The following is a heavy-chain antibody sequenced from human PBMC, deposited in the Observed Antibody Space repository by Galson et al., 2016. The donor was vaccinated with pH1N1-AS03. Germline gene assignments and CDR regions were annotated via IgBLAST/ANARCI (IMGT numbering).Heavy chain of an antibody. V-gene: IGHV1-69*13. Sequence: SVKVSCKASAGTFATFAVSWVRQARGQGLEWMGGVIPLSGTTNYAQKFQGSVTITADDSTGTAYMELSSLRSDDTAVYYCARDRYRDTSTDFYESAYWGQGTLVTVSS. CDR1: AGTFATFA. CDR3: ARDRYRDTSTDFYESAY. CDR2: VIPLSGTT. J-gene: IGHJ4*02. D-gene: IGHD2/OR15-2a*01.